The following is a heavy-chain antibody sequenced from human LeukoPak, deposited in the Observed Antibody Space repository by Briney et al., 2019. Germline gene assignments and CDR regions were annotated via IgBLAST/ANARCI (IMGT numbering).Heavy chain of an antibody. J-gene: IGHJ6*02. Sequence: GGFLRLSSAASGFTFSDYYMSWIRQAPGKGLEWVSYISSSGSTIYYADSVKGRFTISRDNAKNSLYLQMNSLRAEDTAVYYCARVRDYGDPLYYYGMDVWGQGTTVTVSS. CDR3: ARVRDYGDPLYYYGMDV. CDR2: ISSSGSTI. CDR1: GFTFSDYY. D-gene: IGHD4-17*01. V-gene: IGHV3-11*01.